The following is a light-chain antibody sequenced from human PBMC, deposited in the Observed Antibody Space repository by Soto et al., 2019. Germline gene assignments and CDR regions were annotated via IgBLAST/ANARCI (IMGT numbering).Light chain of an antibody. V-gene: IGLV2-23*02. CDR3: CSYAGYSRSL. CDR2: KVN. CDR1: SSDVGSYDV. Sequence: QSALTQPASVSGSPGQSITISCTGTSSDVGSYDVVSWYQQLPGGPPKLIIFKVNERPSGISNRFSGSKSGNTASLTISGLQDEDEADYYCCSYAGYSRSLFGGGTKLTVL. J-gene: IGLJ3*02.